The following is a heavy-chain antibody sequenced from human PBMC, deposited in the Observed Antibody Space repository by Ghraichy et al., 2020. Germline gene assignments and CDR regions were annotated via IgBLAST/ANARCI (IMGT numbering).Heavy chain of an antibody. CDR3: AKERESSGYYSFRGDYYGMDV. CDR1: GFTFSRYG. Sequence: GESLNISCAVSGFTFSRYGMHWVRQAPGKGLEWVAVTSYDGSDKNFADSVKGRFTISRDNSKNTLYLQMSSLRAEDTAVYFCAKERESSGYYSFRGDYYGMDVWGQGTTVTGSS. V-gene: IGHV3-30*18. D-gene: IGHD3-22*01. J-gene: IGHJ6*02. CDR2: TSYDGSDK.